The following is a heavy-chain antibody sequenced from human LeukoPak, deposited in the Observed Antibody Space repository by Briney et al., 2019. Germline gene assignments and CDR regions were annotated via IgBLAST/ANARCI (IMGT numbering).Heavy chain of an antibody. J-gene: IGHJ4*02. Sequence: GGSLRLSCAASGFTFSSYWMSWVRQASGKGLEWVGLIRSKPHSYTTVYAASVQGRFTISRDDSKNTAYLQMNSLKAEDTAVYYCTRQDCSGGSCSYVDYWGQETLVTVSS. V-gene: IGHV3-73*01. CDR2: IRSKPHSYTT. CDR1: GFTFSSYW. D-gene: IGHD2-15*01. CDR3: TRQDCSGGSCSYVDY.